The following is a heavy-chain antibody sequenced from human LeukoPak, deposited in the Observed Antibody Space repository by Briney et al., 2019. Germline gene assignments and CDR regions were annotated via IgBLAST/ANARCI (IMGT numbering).Heavy chain of an antibody. CDR3: AREWRIARFDP. Sequence: GESLRLSCAAAGFTFSSYWMRWVRQAGGKGVEWVANIKQDGSEKYYVDSVKGRFTISRDNAKNSLYLQMNSLRAEDTAVYYCAREWRIARFDPWGQGTLVTVSS. J-gene: IGHJ5*02. CDR2: IKQDGSEK. V-gene: IGHV3-7*01. CDR1: GFTFSSYW. D-gene: IGHD6-13*01.